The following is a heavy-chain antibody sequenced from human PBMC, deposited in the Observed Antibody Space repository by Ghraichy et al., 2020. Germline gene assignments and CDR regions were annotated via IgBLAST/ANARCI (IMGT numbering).Heavy chain of an antibody. CDR3: ARSVWLAAAGTYDYYGMDV. J-gene: IGHJ6*02. Sequence: SETLSLTCAVYGGSFSGYYWSWIRQPPGKGLEWIGEINHSGSTNYNPSLKSRVTISVDTSKNQFSLRLNSVTAADTAVYYCARSVWLAAAGTYDYYGMDVWGQGTTVTVSS. CDR1: GGSFSGYY. D-gene: IGHD6-13*01. CDR2: INHSGST. V-gene: IGHV4-34*01.